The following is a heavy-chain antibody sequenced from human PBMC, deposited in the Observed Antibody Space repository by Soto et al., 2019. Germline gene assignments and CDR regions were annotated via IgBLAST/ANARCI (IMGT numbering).Heavy chain of an antibody. Sequence: GGSLRLSCAASGFTVSSNYMSWVRQAPGKGLEWVSVIYSGGSTYYADSVKGRFTISGDNSKNTLYLQMNSLRAEDTAVYYCAREVYYDSSGYYALGYNWFDPWGQGTLVTVSS. D-gene: IGHD3-22*01. CDR2: IYSGGST. CDR1: GFTVSSNY. V-gene: IGHV3-66*01. J-gene: IGHJ5*02. CDR3: AREVYYDSSGYYALGYNWFDP.